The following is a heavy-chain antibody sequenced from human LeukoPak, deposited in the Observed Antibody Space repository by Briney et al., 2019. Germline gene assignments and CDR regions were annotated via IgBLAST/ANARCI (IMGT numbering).Heavy chain of an antibody. Sequence: SETLSLTCTVSGGSTSSYYWSWIRQPPGKGLEWIGYIYYSGSTNYNPSLKSRVTISVDTSKNQFSLKLSSVTAADTAVYYCARLDGYNYNEYYFDYWGQETLVTVSS. CDR2: IYYSGST. J-gene: IGHJ4*02. CDR3: ARLDGYNYNEYYFDY. CDR1: GGSTSSYY. D-gene: IGHD5-12*01. V-gene: IGHV4-59*01.